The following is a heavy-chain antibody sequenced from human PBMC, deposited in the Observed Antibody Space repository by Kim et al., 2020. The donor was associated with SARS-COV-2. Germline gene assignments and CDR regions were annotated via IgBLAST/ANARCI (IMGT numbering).Heavy chain of an antibody. CDR3: ARGRYSYGLYYFDY. CDR1: GGSFSGYY. J-gene: IGHJ4*02. D-gene: IGHD5-18*01. Sequence: SETLSLTCAVYGGSFSGYYWSWIRQPPGKGLEWIGEINHSGSTNYNPSLKSRVTISVDTSKNQFSLKLSSVTAADTAVYYCARGRYSYGLYYFDYWGQGT. CDR2: INHSGST. V-gene: IGHV4-34*01.